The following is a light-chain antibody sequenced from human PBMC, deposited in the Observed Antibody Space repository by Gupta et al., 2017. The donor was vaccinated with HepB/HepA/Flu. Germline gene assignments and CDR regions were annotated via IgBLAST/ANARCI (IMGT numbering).Light chain of an antibody. CDR2: LGS. J-gene: IGKJ1*01. Sequence: DIVMTQSPLSLPVTPGEPASISCRSSQSLLHSNGYNYLDWYLQKPGQSPQLLIYLGSNRASGVPDRFSGSGSGTDFTLKISRVGAKDVGTYYCMQALQTPRTFGQGTKVEIK. V-gene: IGKV2-28*01. CDR1: QSLLHSNGYNY. CDR3: MQALQTPRT.